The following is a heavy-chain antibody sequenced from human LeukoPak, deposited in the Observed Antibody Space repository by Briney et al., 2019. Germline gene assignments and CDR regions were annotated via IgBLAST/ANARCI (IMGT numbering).Heavy chain of an antibody. CDR3: TRSRGAYYYYMDV. Sequence: GGSLRLSCAASGFTFDDYGMSWVRQAPGKGLEWVSGINWNGGSTGYADSVKGRFTISRDNAKNSLYLQMISLRAEDTALYYCTRSRGAYYYYMDVWGKGTTVTVS. CDR2: INWNGGST. D-gene: IGHD3-22*01. V-gene: IGHV3-20*04. CDR1: GFTFDDYG. J-gene: IGHJ6*03.